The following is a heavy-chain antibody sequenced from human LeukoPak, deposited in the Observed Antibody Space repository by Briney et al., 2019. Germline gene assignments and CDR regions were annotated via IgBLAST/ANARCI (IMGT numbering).Heavy chain of an antibody. CDR2: ISSDGSNK. V-gene: IGHV3-30*03. J-gene: IGHJ4*02. CDR3: ARDLRKGRYFDY. D-gene: IGHD3-10*01. Sequence: GRSLRLSCAASGFTFSTYGMHWVRQAPGKGLEWVALISSDGSNKDYADSVKGRFTISRDNSKNTLYVQMDSLRAEDTAVYYCARDLRKGRYFDYWGQGTLVTVSS. CDR1: GFTFSTYG.